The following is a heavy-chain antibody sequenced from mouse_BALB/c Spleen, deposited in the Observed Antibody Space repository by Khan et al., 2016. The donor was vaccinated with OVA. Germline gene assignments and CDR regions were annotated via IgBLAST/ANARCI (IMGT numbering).Heavy chain of an antibody. D-gene: IGHD2-14*01. CDR1: GYTFTEYT. Sequence: VQLQQSGPELVKPGASVKISCTTSGYTFTEYTMHWVKQSPGESLEWIGGIIPNNGGTNYNQKFKGKATLTVDKSSRTAYMELRSLTSKDSAVYYGARGAYYRYDGYFDVWGAGTTVTVSS. J-gene: IGHJ1*01. CDR3: ARGAYYRYDGYFDV. V-gene: IGHV1-18*01. CDR2: IIPNNGGT.